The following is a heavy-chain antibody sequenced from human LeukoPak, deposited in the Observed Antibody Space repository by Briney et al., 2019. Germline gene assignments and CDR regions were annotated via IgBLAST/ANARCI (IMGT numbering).Heavy chain of an antibody. CDR2: ISGSGGST. Sequence: GGSLRPSCAASGFTFSSYAMSWVRQAPGKGLEWVSAISGSGGSTYYADSVKGRFTISRDNAKNTLYLQMNSLRAEDTAVYYCARDTDTMTTILDYWGQGTLVTVSS. CDR1: GFTFSSYA. D-gene: IGHD4-17*01. J-gene: IGHJ4*02. CDR3: ARDTDTMTTILDY. V-gene: IGHV3-23*01.